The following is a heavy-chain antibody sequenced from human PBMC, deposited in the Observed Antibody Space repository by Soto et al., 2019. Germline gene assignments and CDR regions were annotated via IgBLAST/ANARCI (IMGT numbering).Heavy chain of an antibody. CDR3: ARDPQIFAY. V-gene: IGHV1-18*04. Sequence: QVQLVQSGAEVKKPGASVKVSCKASGYTFTSYGISWVRQAPGQGLEWMGWISAYNGNTKYAQKFQGRGTRTTDTSTSTAYMELRSLSSDATAVYYCARDPQIFAYWGQGTLVTVSS. CDR1: GYTFTSYG. J-gene: IGHJ4*02. CDR2: ISAYNGNT.